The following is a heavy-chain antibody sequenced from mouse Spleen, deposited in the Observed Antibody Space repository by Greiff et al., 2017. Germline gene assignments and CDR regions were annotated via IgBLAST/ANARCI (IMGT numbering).Heavy chain of an antibody. CDR3: ARNRYRYPYYAMDY. V-gene: IGHV5-6-2*01. Sequence: EVKLVESGGGLVKPGGSLKLSCAASGFTFSSYAMSWVRQTPEKRLEWVAAINSNGGSTYYPDTVKDRFTISRDNAKNTLYLQMSSLRSEDTALYYCARNRYRYPYYAMDYWGQGTSVTVSS. CDR1: GFTFSSYA. D-gene: IGHD2-14*01. J-gene: IGHJ4*01. CDR2: INSNGGST.